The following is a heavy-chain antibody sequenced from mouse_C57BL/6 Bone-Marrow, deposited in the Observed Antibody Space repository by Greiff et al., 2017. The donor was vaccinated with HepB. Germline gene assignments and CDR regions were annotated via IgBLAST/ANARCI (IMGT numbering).Heavy chain of an antibody. CDR3: AREGDGDWFAY. V-gene: IGHV1-69*01. CDR1: GYTFTSYW. Sequence: QVQLKQPGAELVMPGASVKLSCKASGYTFTSYWMHWVKQRPGQGLEWIGEIDPSDSYTNYNQKFKGKSTLTVDKSSSTAYMQLSSLTSEDSAVYYCAREGDGDWFAYWGQGTLVTVSA. CDR2: IDPSDSYT. D-gene: IGHD2-13*01. J-gene: IGHJ3*01.